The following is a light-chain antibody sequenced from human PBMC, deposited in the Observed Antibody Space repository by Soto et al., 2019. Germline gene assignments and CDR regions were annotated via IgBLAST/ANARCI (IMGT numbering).Light chain of an antibody. CDR1: NIGSKS. CDR2: YDS. CDR3: QVWDSSSDHPNVV. V-gene: IGLV3-21*04. Sequence: SYELTQPPSVSGAPGKTARITCGGNNIGSKSVHWYQQKPGQAPVLVIYYDSDRPSGIPERFSGSNSGNTATLTISRVEAGDEADYYCQVWDSSSDHPNVVFGGGTKLTVL. J-gene: IGLJ2*01.